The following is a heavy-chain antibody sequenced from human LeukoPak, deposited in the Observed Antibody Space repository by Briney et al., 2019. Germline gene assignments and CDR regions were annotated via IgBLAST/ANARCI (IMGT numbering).Heavy chain of an antibody. CDR2: IKQDGREK. J-gene: IGHJ6*03. CDR1: GFTFSSNW. Sequence: GGSLRLSCAASGFTFSSNWMFWVRQAPGKGLEWVANIKQDGREKYYVDSVKGRFTISRDNAKNSLYLQMNSLRAEDTAVYYCARAMVRGVIIHGYYYIDVWGKGTTVTISS. D-gene: IGHD3-10*01. CDR3: ARAMVRGVIIHGYYYIDV. V-gene: IGHV3-7*04.